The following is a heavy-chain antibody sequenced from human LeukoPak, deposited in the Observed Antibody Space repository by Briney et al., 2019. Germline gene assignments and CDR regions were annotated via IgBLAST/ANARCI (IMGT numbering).Heavy chain of an antibody. V-gene: IGHV1-2*06. J-gene: IGHJ4*02. CDR1: GYTFTGYY. D-gene: IGHD3-22*01. CDR3: ASIEVVVVIRDQRWLQSTLDY. Sequence: ASVKASCKASGYTFTGYYMHWVRQAPGQGLEWMGRINPNSGGTNYAQKFQGRVTMTRDTSISTAYMELSRLRSDDTAVYYCASIEVVVVIRDQRWLQSTLDYWGQGTLVTVSS. CDR2: INPNSGGT.